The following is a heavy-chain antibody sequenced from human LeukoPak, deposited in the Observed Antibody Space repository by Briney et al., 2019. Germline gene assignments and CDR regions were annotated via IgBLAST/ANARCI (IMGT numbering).Heavy chain of an antibody. CDR3: ARAEVLSFFDS. Sequence: GGSLRLSCTATGFTVSTNYMNWVRQAPGKGLEWVSVIYTGGSTYYADSVKGRFNISRDSSKNTVYLQMNSLRPEDTAVYYCARAEVLSFFDSWGQGTLVTVSS. CDR1: GFTVSTNY. J-gene: IGHJ4*02. D-gene: IGHD4/OR15-4a*01. V-gene: IGHV3-66*02. CDR2: IYTGGST.